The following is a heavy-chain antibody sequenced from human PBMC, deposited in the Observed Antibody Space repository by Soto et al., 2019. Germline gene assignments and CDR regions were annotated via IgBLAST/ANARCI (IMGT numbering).Heavy chain of an antibody. CDR3: VRGTGSPGPGGDF. CDR1: GFTFSNYN. V-gene: IGHV3-48*02. Sequence: EVQLVESGGGLVQPGGSLRLSCAASGFTFSNYNMDWVRQAPGRGLEWVSRISISGSTIYYADSVKGRFTISRDNTKNSLYLHMNSPGDEATAVYYCVRGTGSPGPGGDFWGQGTLVTVSS. D-gene: IGHD1-1*01. CDR2: ISISGSTI. J-gene: IGHJ4*02.